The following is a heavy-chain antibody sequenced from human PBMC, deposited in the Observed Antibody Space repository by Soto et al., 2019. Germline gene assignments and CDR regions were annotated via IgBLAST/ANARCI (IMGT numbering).Heavy chain of an antibody. CDR1: GFTFSNYE. CDR3: ARDPAIYSGKFDYGLDV. J-gene: IGHJ6*02. D-gene: IGHD4-4*01. CDR2: IGNRGRTI. Sequence: GGSLRLSCAASGFTFSNYEMDWVRQAPGKGLEWVSYIGNRGRTIYYADSVKGRFTISRDNAKNSLYLQMNSLRAEDTAVYYCARDPAIYSGKFDYGLDVWGQGTTVTVSS. V-gene: IGHV3-48*03.